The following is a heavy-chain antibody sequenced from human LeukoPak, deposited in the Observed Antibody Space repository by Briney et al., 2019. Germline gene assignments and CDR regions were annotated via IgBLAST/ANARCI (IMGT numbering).Heavy chain of an antibody. CDR3: ARDRVPLTGIAAAHY. D-gene: IGHD6-13*01. V-gene: IGHV3-33*01. CDR2: IWYDGSNK. J-gene: IGHJ4*02. Sequence: GGSLRLSSAASGFSFSSNGMHWVRQAPGKGLEWVAVIWYDGSNKYYADSVKGRFTISRDNSKNTLYLQMNSLRAEDTAVYYCARDRVPLTGIAAAHYWGQGTLVTVSS. CDR1: GFSFSSNG.